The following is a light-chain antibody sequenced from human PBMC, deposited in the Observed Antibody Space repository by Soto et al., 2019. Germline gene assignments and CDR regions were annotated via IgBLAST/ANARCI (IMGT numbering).Light chain of an antibody. CDR1: QSLLYSSNSKNY. V-gene: IGKV4-1*01. Sequence: DIVMTQSPDSLAVSLGDTSTITCNSSQSLLYSSNSKNYLAWYQQKVGQPPKLLIYWASTRESGVPDRFSGSGSGTDFTLTISSLQAEDVAVYYCQEYYSSPLTFGGGTKVDIK. J-gene: IGKJ4*01. CDR3: QEYYSSPLT. CDR2: WAS.